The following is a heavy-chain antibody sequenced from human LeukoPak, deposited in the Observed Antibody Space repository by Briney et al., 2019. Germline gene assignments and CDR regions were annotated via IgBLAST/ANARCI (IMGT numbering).Heavy chain of an antibody. CDR2: ITPNIGCT. J-gene: IGHJ4*02. CDR3: AREVFRGTMIDY. V-gene: IGHV1-2*02. D-gene: IGHD3-22*01. CDR1: RYTFTGYF. Sequence: ASVKVSCKASRYTFTGYFMHWVSESARHELECLGWITPNIGCTNYAQTYHGRVNMTRDKAISTAYMELSRLRSDDTAVYYCAREVFRGTMIDYWGQGTLVSVSS.